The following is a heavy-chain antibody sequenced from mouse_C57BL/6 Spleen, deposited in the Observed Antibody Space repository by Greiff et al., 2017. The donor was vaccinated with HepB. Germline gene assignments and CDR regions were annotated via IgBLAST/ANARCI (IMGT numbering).Heavy chain of an antibody. Sequence: QVQLQQPGAELVKPGASVKLSCKASGYTFTSYWMHWVKQRPGQGLEWIGMIHPNSGSTNYNEKFKSKASLTVDKSSSTAYMQLSSLTSEDSAVYYCARSYYGNYGFYYYAMDYWGQGTSVTVSS. V-gene: IGHV1-64*01. CDR2: IHPNSGST. CDR3: ARSYYGNYGFYYYAMDY. D-gene: IGHD2-10*01. J-gene: IGHJ4*01. CDR1: GYTFTSYW.